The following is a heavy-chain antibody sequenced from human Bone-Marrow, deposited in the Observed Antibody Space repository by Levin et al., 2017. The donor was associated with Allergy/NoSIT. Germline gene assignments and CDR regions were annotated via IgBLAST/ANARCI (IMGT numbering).Heavy chain of an antibody. D-gene: IGHD1-26*01. V-gene: IGHV3-7*01. CDR1: GFTFSSYW. CDR3: ARDPGSRVGATSWFDP. CDR2: IKQDGSEK. J-gene: IGHJ5*02. Sequence: GGSLRLSCAASGFTFSSYWMSWVRQAPGKGLEWVANIKQDGSEKYYVDSVKGRFTISRDNAKNSLYLQMNSLRAEDTAVYYCARDPGSRVGATSWFDPWGQGTLVTVSS.